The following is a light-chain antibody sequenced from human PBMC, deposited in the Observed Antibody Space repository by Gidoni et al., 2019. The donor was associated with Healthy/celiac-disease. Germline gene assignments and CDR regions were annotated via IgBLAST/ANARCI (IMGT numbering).Light chain of an antibody. V-gene: IGLV3-1*01. CDR2: QDS. CDR1: KLGYEY. Sequence: SYELTQPPSVCVSPGQTASITCPGDKLGYEYACWYQQRPGQSPVLVNYQDSKRPAGIPERFSGSNSGNTATLTISGTQAMDEADYYCQAWDSSTHVFGTGTKVTVL. J-gene: IGLJ1*01. CDR3: QAWDSSTHV.